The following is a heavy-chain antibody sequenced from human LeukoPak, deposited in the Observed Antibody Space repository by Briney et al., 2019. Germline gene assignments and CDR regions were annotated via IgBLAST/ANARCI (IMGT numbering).Heavy chain of an antibody. Sequence: LGGSLRLSCAASGFTFSSYTMSWVRQAPGKGLECVSGISGSGGSTYYADSVQGRFSISRDNADNTLFLQMNSLRTEDTAVYYCAKGGSGYDYFDYWGQGNLVTVSS. V-gene: IGHV3-23*01. CDR3: AKGGSGYDYFDY. J-gene: IGHJ4*02. CDR1: GFTFSSYT. D-gene: IGHD5-12*01. CDR2: ISGSGGST.